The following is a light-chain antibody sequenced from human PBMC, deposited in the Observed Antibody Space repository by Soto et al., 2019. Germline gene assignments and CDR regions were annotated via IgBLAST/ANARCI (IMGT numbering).Light chain of an antibody. CDR1: RSNIGAGYE. CDR2: GNN. J-gene: IGLJ1*01. CDR3: QSYDSSLSALYV. Sequence: QSVLTQPPSGSGAPGQRVTISCTGSRSNIGAGYEVHWYQQLPGTAPRLLIYGNNNRPSGVPDRFSGSKSGTSASLAITGLQAEDEADYYCQSYDSSLSALYVFGTGTKLTVL. V-gene: IGLV1-40*01.